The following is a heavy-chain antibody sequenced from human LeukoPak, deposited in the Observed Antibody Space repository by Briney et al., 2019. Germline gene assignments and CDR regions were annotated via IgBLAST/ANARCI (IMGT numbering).Heavy chain of an antibody. CDR2: ISFSGST. Sequence: PSETLSLTCTVSGGSISRYYWSWIRQPPGGGPEWIGYISFSGSTNYNPSLKSRVTISEDTPRNHLSLKLTSVTAADTAVYYCARDRPDTVATSRAFDIWGQGTMVIVSS. CDR1: GGSISRYY. D-gene: IGHD4-17*01. CDR3: ARDRPDTVATSRAFDI. J-gene: IGHJ3*02. V-gene: IGHV4-59*01.